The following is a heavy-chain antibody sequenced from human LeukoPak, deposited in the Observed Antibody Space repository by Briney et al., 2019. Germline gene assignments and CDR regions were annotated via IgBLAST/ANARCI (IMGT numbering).Heavy chain of an antibody. V-gene: IGHV3-30-3*01. Sequence: PGGSLRLSCAASGFTFSSYAMLWVRQAPGKGPEWVAVISYDGSNKYYADSVKGRFTISRDNSKNTLYLQMNSLRAEDTAVYYCASMYYDFWSGPFDYWGQGTLVTVSS. J-gene: IGHJ4*02. D-gene: IGHD3-3*01. CDR2: ISYDGSNK. CDR1: GFTFSSYA. CDR3: ASMYYDFWSGPFDY.